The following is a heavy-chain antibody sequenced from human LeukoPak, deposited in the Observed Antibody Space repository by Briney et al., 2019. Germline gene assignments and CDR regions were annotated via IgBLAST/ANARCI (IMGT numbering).Heavy chain of an antibody. D-gene: IGHD2-15*01. Sequence: ASVKVSCKVSGYTLTELSMHWVRQAPGKGLEWMGGFDPEDGETIYAQKFQGRVTMTEDTSTDTAYMELNSLRAEDTAIYYCAKNGDRGAYCTGGTCYPYFYYYMDVWGKGTTVTI. CDR2: FDPEDGET. CDR3: AKNGDRGAYCTGGTCYPYFYYYMDV. V-gene: IGHV1-24*01. J-gene: IGHJ6*03. CDR1: GYTLTELS.